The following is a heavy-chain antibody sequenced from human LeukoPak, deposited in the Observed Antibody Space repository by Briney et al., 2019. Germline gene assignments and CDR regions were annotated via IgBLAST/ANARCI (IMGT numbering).Heavy chain of an antibody. J-gene: IGHJ4*02. CDR1: GFTFSSYS. Sequence: GGSLRLSCAASGFTFSSYSMNWVRQAPGKGLEWVSSISSSSSYIYYADSVKGRFTISRDNAKNSLYLQMNSLRAEDTAVYYCARGGGSGHYYFDYWGQGTLVTVSS. CDR3: ARGGGSGHYYFDY. D-gene: IGHD1-26*01. V-gene: IGHV3-21*01. CDR2: ISSSSSYI.